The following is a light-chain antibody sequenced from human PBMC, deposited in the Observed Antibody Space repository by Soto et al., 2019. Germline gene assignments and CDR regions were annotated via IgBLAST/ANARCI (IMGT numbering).Light chain of an antibody. V-gene: IGKV1-5*01. Sequence: DIQMTQSPSTLSGSVGDRVTITCRASQTISSWLAWYQQKPGKAPKLLIYDVSSLESGVPSRFSGSGSGTEFSLTISSLQPDDSATYYCQQYNPSSRTFGQGTKVDIK. CDR2: DVS. CDR1: QTISSW. J-gene: IGKJ1*01. CDR3: QQYNPSSRT.